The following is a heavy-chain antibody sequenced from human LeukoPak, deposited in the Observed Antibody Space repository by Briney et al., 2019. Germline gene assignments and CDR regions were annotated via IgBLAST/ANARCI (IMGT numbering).Heavy chain of an antibody. D-gene: IGHD3-10*01. J-gene: IGHJ4*02. Sequence: SETLSLTCTVSGGSISSYYWSWIRQPPGKGLEWIGSIYYSGSTYYNPSLKSRVTISVDTSKNQFSLKLSSVTAADTAVYYCARGRRGRFGDLPFDYWGQGTLVTVSS. V-gene: IGHV4-59*05. CDR3: ARGRRGRFGDLPFDY. CDR1: GGSISSYY. CDR2: IYYSGST.